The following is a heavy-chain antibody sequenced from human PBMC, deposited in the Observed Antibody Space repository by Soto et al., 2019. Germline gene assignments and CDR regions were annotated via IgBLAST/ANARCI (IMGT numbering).Heavy chain of an antibody. CDR2: IIPIFGTA. CDR1: GGTFSSYA. Sequence: QVQLVQSGAEVKKPGSSVKVSCKASGGTFSSYAISWVRQAPGQGLQWMGGIIPIFGTANYAQKFQGRVTITADESTSTAYMELSSLTSEDTAVYYCARGKLPYCGGDCYLDYWGQGTLVTVSS. D-gene: IGHD2-21*02. CDR3: ARGKLPYCGGDCYLDY. V-gene: IGHV1-69*01. J-gene: IGHJ4*02.